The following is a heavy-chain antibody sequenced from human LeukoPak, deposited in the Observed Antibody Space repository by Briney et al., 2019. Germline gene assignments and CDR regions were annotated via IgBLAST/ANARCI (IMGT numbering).Heavy chain of an antibody. D-gene: IGHD3-10*01. CDR1: GYAFTGYY. CDR2: INPNSGGT. CDR3: AGGGPEGTADDASDI. V-gene: IGHV1-2*02. J-gene: IGHJ3*02. Sequence: ASVKVSCKVSGYAFTGYYMHWVRQAPGQGLEWMGWINPNSGGTSYAQKFQDRVTMTRDTSISTAYMELGSLRSDDTAVYFCAGGGPEGTADDASDIWGQGTVVTVSS.